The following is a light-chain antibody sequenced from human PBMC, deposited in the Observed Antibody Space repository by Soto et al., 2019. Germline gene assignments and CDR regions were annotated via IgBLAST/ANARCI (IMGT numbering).Light chain of an antibody. CDR1: RSINSRY. J-gene: IGKJ2*01. V-gene: IGKV3-20*01. Sequence: EIVLTQSPATLSLSLGERATLSCRASRSINSRYLDWYQQKHGQAPRLLIYAASSRDTGIPGRFSGSRSVTDFTPTITRLEPEDFAVYYCQQYGYSPNSFGQGTNLEIK. CDR2: AAS. CDR3: QQYGYSPNS.